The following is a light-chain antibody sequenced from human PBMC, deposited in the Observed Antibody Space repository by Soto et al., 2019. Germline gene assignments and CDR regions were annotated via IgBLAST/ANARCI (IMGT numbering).Light chain of an antibody. Sequence: EIQMTQSPSTLSGSVGDRVTITCRASQTISSWLAWYQQKPGKAPKLLIYKASTLKSGVPSRFSGSGSGTEFTLTISSLQPEDFAVFYCQQYGSSITFGQGTRLEIK. CDR2: KAS. CDR3: QQYGSSIT. J-gene: IGKJ5*01. CDR1: QTISSW. V-gene: IGKV1-5*03.